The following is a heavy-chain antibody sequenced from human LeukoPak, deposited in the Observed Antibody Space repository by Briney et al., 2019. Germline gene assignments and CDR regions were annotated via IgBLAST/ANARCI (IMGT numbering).Heavy chain of an antibody. CDR1: GFTFSSYA. CDR3: ATDIAVAGPFDY. Sequence: GGSLRLSCAASGFTFSSYAMHWVRQAPGKGLEWVAVISYDGSNKYYADSVKGRFTISRDNSKNTLYLQMNSLRAEDTAVYYCATDIAVAGPFDYWGQGTLVTVSS. J-gene: IGHJ4*02. D-gene: IGHD6-19*01. V-gene: IGHV3-30*04. CDR2: ISYDGSNK.